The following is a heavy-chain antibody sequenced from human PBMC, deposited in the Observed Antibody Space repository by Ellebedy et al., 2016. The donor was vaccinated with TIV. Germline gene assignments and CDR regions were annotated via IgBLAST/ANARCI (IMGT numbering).Heavy chain of an antibody. D-gene: IGHD3-16*02. Sequence: PGGSLRLSCAASGFTFSSYPMHWVRQATGKGLEWVAVISYDGSNKYNADSVKGRFTISRDNSKNTLYLQMNSLRAEDTAVYYCARVDRHDAFDIWGQGTMVTVSS. V-gene: IGHV3-30*04. CDR2: ISYDGSNK. CDR1: GFTFSSYP. CDR3: ARVDRHDAFDI. J-gene: IGHJ3*02.